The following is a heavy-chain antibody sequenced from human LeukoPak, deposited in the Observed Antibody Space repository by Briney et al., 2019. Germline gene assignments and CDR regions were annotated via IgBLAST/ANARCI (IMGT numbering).Heavy chain of an antibody. Sequence: GGSLRLSCAASGFTFSGYIMNWVRQAPGKGREWVSFIGTSGNTIYYEDSVKGRFPVSRDNAKNSLYLQMNSLRAEDTAVYYCARDQWLDYWGRGTLVTVSS. V-gene: IGHV3-48*01. CDR2: IGTSGNTI. CDR1: GFTFSGYI. CDR3: ARDQWLDY. D-gene: IGHD6-19*01. J-gene: IGHJ4*02.